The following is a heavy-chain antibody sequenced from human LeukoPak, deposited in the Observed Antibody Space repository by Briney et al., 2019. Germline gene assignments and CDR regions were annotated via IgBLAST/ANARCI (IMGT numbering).Heavy chain of an antibody. J-gene: IGHJ6*02. Sequence: GGSLRLSCAASGFTFSSYGMHWVRQAPGKGLEWVAVIWYDGSNKYYADSVKGRFTISRDNSKNTLYLQMNSLRAEDTAVYYCARFGGCSSTSCKLYYYYGMDVWGQGTTVTASS. CDR3: ARFGGCSSTSCKLYYYYGMDV. D-gene: IGHD2-2*01. V-gene: IGHV3-33*01. CDR2: IWYDGSNK. CDR1: GFTFSSYG.